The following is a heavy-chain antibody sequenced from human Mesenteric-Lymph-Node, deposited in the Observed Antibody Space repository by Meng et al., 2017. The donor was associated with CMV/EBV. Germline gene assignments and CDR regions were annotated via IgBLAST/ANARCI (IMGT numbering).Heavy chain of an antibody. D-gene: IGHD1-26*01. J-gene: IGHJ3*02. Sequence: SETLSLTCAVSGGSIRSYYWNWIRQPPGKRLEWIGYIYYTGSTNYSPSLKSRVTISVDTSKNQFSLRLTSVTAADTAVYFCARGGTNPYDAFDIWGQGTMVTVSS. CDR2: IYYTGST. CDR1: GGSIRSYY. CDR3: ARGGTNPYDAFDI. V-gene: IGHV4-59*01.